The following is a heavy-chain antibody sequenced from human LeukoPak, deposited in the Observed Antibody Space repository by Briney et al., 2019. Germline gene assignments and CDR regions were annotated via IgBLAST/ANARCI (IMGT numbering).Heavy chain of an antibody. CDR2: TSSSDAGK. D-gene: IGHD4-17*01. J-gene: IGHJ1*01. CDR1: GFSLSSYA. V-gene: IGHV3-23*01. Sequence: PGGSLRLSCTVSGFSLSSYALSWVRRAPGKGLEWVSATSSSDAGKYYADSVKGRFTISRDNSKNTLYLQMNSLRAEDTAVYYCAKVHGDYGRDFQHWGQGTLVTVSS. CDR3: AKVHGDYGRDFQH.